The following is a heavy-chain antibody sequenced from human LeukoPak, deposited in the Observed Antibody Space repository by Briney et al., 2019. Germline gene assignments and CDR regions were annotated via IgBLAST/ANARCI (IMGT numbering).Heavy chain of an antibody. CDR3: ARVARSRNWNDHDFDY. CDR2: IIPIFGTA. V-gene: IGHV1-69*01. J-gene: IGHJ4*02. CDR1: GGTFSSYA. Sequence: HRASVKVSCKASGGTFSSYAISWVRQAPGQGLEWMGGIIPIFGTANYAQKFQGRVTITADESTSTAYMELSSLRSEDTAVYYCARVARSRNWNDHDFDYWGQGTLVTVSS. D-gene: IGHD1-1*01.